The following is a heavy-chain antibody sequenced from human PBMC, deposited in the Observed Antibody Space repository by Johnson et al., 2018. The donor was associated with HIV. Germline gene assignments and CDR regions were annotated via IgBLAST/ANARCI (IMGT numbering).Heavy chain of an antibody. J-gene: IGHJ3*02. CDR2: ISYDGSNK. CDR1: GFTFSSYA. CDR3: ARLAIDYSSGWYGLAFDI. V-gene: IGHV3-30*04. Sequence: VQLVESGGGVVQPGRSLRLSCAASGFTFSSYAMHWVRQAPGKGLEWVAVISYDGSNKYYADSVKGRFTISRDNSKNTLYLQLNSLRAEDTAVYYCARLAIDYSSGWYGLAFDIWGQGTMVTVSS. D-gene: IGHD6-19*01.